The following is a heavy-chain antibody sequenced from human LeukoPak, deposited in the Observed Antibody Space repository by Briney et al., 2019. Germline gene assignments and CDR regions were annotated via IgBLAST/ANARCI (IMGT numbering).Heavy chain of an antibody. CDR1: GRSISSYY. J-gene: IGHJ4*02. D-gene: IGHD4-23*01. CDR2: IYYSGST. CDR3: ASHVVTTWGDYFDY. Sequence: SETLSLICTVSGRSISSYYWSWLRQPPGKGLEWIGYIYYSGSTNYNPSLKSRVTISVDPSKTHFSLNLSSVTAADTAVYYCASHVVTTWGDYFDYWGQGTLVTVSS. V-gene: IGHV4-59*08.